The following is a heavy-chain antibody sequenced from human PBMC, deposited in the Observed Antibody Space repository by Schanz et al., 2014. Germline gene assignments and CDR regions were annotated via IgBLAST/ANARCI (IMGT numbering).Heavy chain of an antibody. J-gene: IGHJ6*02. V-gene: IGHV1-24*01. CDR1: GYTLTDLS. CDR2: FDPEDVET. Sequence: QVQLVQSGGEVKTPGASVKVSCKVSGYTLTDLSMHWVRQAPGKGLEWMGGFDPEDVETIYAQKFQGRVTMTEDTSTDTAYMELSSLRSEDTAVYYCATDHIAAAGSQYFYYYGMGVWGQGTTVTVSS. CDR3: ATDHIAAAGSQYFYYYGMGV. D-gene: IGHD6-13*01.